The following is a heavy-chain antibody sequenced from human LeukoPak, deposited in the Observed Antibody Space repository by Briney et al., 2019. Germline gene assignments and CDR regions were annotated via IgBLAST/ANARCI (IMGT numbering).Heavy chain of an antibody. CDR2: INHSGST. CDR3: ARDGSAAAAGYNWFDP. CDR1: GGSFSGYY. Sequence: EPSETLSLTCAVYGGSFSGYYWSWIRQPPGKGLEWIGEINHSGSTNYNPSLKSRVTISVDTSKNQFSLKLSSVTAADTAVYYCARDGSAAAAGYNWFDPWGQGTLVTVSS. D-gene: IGHD6-13*01. V-gene: IGHV4-34*01. J-gene: IGHJ5*02.